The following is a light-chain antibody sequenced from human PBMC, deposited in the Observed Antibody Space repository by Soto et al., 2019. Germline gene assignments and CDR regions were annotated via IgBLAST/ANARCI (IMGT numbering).Light chain of an antibody. CDR3: SSYSTTNILV. CDR2: DVN. V-gene: IGLV2-14*03. J-gene: IGLJ1*01. CDR1: SSDVGAYEH. Sequence: QYSRTQPASVSVSPGQSVTSSCTGASSDVGAYEHVSWYQQHPGRAPKLILYDVNNRPSGVSNHFSGSKSGNTASLVISGLQANDEADYYCSSYSTTNILVFGSGTKVTVL.